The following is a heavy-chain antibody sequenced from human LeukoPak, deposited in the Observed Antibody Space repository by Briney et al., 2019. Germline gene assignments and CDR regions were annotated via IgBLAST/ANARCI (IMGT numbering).Heavy chain of an antibody. D-gene: IGHD3-22*01. CDR2: IYTSGST. CDR3: ASYGEYYYDSSGYYRLLDY. V-gene: IGHV4-59*10. CDR1: GGSFSGYY. J-gene: IGHJ4*02. Sequence: SETLSLTCAVYGGSFSGYYWSWIRQPAGKGLEWIGRIYTSGSTNYNPSLKSRVTISVDTSKNQFSLKLSSVTAADTAVYYCASYGEYYYDSSGYYRLLDYWGQGTLVTVSS.